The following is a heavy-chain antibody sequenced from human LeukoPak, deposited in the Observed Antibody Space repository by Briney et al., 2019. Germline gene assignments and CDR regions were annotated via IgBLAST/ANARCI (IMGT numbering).Heavy chain of an antibody. J-gene: IGHJ5*02. V-gene: IGHV1-8*03. CDR2: MNLNSGNT. CDR1: GYTFTSYD. Sequence: GASVKVSCKASGYTFTSYDINWVRQATGQGLEWMGWMNLNSGNTGYAQKFQGRVTITRNTSISTAYMELSSLRSEDTAVYYCARGGYCSSTSCYTGDWFDPWGQGTLVTVSS. D-gene: IGHD2-2*02. CDR3: ARGGYCSSTSCYTGDWFDP.